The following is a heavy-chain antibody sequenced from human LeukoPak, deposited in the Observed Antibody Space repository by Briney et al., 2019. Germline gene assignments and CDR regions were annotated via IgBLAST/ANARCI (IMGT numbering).Heavy chain of an antibody. D-gene: IGHD4-17*01. J-gene: IGHJ4*02. Sequence: SETLSLTCVVSGGSFSGYYWSWIRQPPGKGLEWIGEINNSGSTNYNPSLKSRVTISVDTSKNQFSLKVSSVTAADTAVYYCASGPSHGWWGQGTLVTVSS. V-gene: IGHV4-34*01. CDR3: ASGPSHGW. CDR1: GGSFSGYY. CDR2: INNSGST.